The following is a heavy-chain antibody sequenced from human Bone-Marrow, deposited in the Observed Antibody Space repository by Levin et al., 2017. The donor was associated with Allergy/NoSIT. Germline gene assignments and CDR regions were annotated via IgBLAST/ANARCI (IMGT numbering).Heavy chain of an antibody. CDR3: ARGDSWVTLDY. CDR1: FFSFLFSS. Sequence: SETLSLPFSFSFFSFLFSSFLFLLPPPLKGLEWIGEINHSGSTNYNPSLKSRVTISVDTSKNQFSLKLSSVTAADTAVYYCARGDSWVTLDYWGQGTLVTVSS. V-gene: IGHV4-34*01. CDR2: INHSGST. D-gene: IGHD2-21*02. J-gene: IGHJ4*02.